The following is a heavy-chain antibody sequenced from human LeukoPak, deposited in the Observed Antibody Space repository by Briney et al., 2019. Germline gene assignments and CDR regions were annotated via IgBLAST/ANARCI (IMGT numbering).Heavy chain of an antibody. D-gene: IGHD4-11*01. V-gene: IGHV3-21*01. CDR3: AREGTLATVRFGYYYYGTDV. CDR1: GFTFSSYS. Sequence: GGSLRLSCAASGFTFSSYSMNWVRQAPGKGLEWVSSISSSSSYIYYADSVKGRFTISRDNAKNSLYLQMNSLRAEDTAVYYCAREGTLATVRFGYYYYGTDVWGQGTTVTVSS. CDR2: ISSSSSYI. J-gene: IGHJ6*02.